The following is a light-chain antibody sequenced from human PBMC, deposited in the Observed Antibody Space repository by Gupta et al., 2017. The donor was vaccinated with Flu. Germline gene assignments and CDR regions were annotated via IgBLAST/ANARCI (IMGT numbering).Light chain of an antibody. CDR2: CKH. CDR3: SVWADSISSCEV. CDR1: SSNIGSKY. J-gene: IGLJ1*01. V-gene: IGLV1-47*02. Sequence: QPVLTQPPSASGTPGHRVTISCSGSSSNIGSKYVHWYQQLPGTAPTLLIDCKHQRPSGVPPRCFCDTTCASDSPVTSGRRYEDDADEYYSVWADSISSCEVFGTGTKLTVL.